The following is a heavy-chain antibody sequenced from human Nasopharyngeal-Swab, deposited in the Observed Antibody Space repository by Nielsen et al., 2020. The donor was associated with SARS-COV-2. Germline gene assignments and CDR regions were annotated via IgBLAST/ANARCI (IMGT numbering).Heavy chain of an antibody. Sequence: GESLKISCAASGFIFSDHYMDWVRQAPGKGLEWVSSISSSSYIYYADSVKGRFTISRDNAKNSLYLQMNSLRAEDTAVYYCARDGLDYDFWSAYFMDVWGQGTTVTVSS. V-gene: IGHV3-69-1*01. J-gene: IGHJ6*02. CDR2: ISSSSYI. CDR1: GFIFSDHY. D-gene: IGHD3-3*01. CDR3: ARDGLDYDFWSAYFMDV.